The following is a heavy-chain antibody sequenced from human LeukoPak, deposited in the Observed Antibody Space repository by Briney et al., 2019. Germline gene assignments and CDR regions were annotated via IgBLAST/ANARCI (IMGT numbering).Heavy chain of an antibody. Sequence: GASVKVSRKVSGYTLTQLSVHWVRQAPGKGLEWMGGFDVEDGEIIYAQKFQGRVTMTRNTSTSTAYMELSSLRSEDTAVYYCARKFHSQAMIVVVINAYDAFDMWGQGTMVTVSS. CDR3: ARKFHSQAMIVVVINAYDAFDM. CDR1: GYTLTQLS. D-gene: IGHD3-22*01. J-gene: IGHJ3*02. CDR2: FDVEDGEI. V-gene: IGHV1-24*01.